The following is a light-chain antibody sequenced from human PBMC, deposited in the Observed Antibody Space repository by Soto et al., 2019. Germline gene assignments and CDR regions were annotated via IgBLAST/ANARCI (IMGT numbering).Light chain of an antibody. V-gene: IGLV2-8*01. Sequence: QSAVTQPPSASGSPGQSVTISCTGTSSDVGGYNYVSWYQQHPGKAPKLMIYEVSERPSGVPDRFSGSKSSNTASLTVSGLQAEDEADYYCSSYAGSNNFVFGTGTKLTVL. CDR1: SSDVGGYNY. J-gene: IGLJ1*01. CDR3: SSYAGSNNFV. CDR2: EVS.